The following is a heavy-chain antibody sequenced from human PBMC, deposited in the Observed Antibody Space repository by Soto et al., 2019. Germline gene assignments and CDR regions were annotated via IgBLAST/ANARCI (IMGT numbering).Heavy chain of an antibody. Sequence: QVQLQESGPGLVKPSQTLSLTCTVSGGSISSGAYYWSWIRQHPGKGLEWIGYIFYSGTTYYNPSLRIRVTLSVDTSKNQYTLKLSSMTAADTAVYYCATMISVTNHFDYWGQGTLVTVSS. V-gene: IGHV4-31*03. CDR1: GGSISSGAYY. J-gene: IGHJ4*02. CDR2: IFYSGTT. CDR3: ATMISVTNHFDY. D-gene: IGHD4-17*01.